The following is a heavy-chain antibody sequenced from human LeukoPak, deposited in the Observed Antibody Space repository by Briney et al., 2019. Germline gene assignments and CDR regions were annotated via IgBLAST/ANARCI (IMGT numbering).Heavy chain of an antibody. V-gene: IGHV1-2*02. CDR1: GYTFTGYY. CDR3: ARRNTILGNGHNWFDP. D-gene: IGHD2-2*02. CDR2: TNPNSGGT. Sequence: ASVKVSCEASGYTFTGYYMHWVRQAPGQGPEWMGWTNPNSGGTKYAQKFQRRVTMTRDTSLSTAYMELRRLRFDDTAVYYCARRNTILGNGHNWFDPWGQGTLVTVSS. J-gene: IGHJ5*02.